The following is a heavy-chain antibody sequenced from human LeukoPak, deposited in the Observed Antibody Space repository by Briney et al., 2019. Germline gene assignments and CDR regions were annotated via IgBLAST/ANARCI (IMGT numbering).Heavy chain of an antibody. CDR3: ASQTTVKYYFDY. CDR2: IYSGGST. J-gene: IGHJ4*02. V-gene: IGHV3-53*01. CDR1: GFTFSSYY. D-gene: IGHD4-17*01. Sequence: GGSLRLSCAASGFTFSSYYMSWVRQAPGKGLEWVSVIYSGGSTYYADSVKGRFTISRDNSKNTLYLQMNSLRAEDTAVYYCASQTTVKYYFDYWGQGTLVTVSS.